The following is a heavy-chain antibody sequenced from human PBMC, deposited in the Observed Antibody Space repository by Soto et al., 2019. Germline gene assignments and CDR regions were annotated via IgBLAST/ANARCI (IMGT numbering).Heavy chain of an antibody. CDR1: GFTFSSYA. CDR3: AKVNYDFWSGVGPTFDY. Sequence: QPGGSLRLSCAASGFTFSSYAMSWVRQAPGKGLEWVSAISGSGSSTYYADSVKGRFTISRDNSKNTLYLQMNSLRTEDTAVYYCAKVNYDFWSGVGPTFDYWGQGALVTVSS. CDR2: ISGSGSST. V-gene: IGHV3-23*01. J-gene: IGHJ4*02. D-gene: IGHD3-3*01.